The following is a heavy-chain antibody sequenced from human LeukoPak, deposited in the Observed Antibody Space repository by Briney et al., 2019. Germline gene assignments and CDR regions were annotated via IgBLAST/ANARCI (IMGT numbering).Heavy chain of an antibody. J-gene: IGHJ6*02. V-gene: IGHV1-18*01. D-gene: IGHD3-9*01. CDR2: ISAYNGNT. Sequence: GASVTVSCKASGGTFSSYAISWVRQAPGQGLEWMGWISAYNGNTNYAQKLQGRVTMTTDTSTSTAYMELRSLRSDDTAVYYCARGNVLRYFDLYYYYGMDVWGQGTTVTVSS. CDR3: ARGNVLRYFDLYYYYGMDV. CDR1: GGTFSSYA.